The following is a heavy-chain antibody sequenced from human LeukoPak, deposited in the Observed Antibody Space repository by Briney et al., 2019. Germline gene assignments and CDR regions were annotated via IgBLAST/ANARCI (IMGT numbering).Heavy chain of an antibody. CDR3: ATQVRGVMDAFDY. Sequence: GGSLRLSCAASGFTFSSYWMSWVRQAPGKGLEWVSYISSSGSTIYYADSVKGRFTISRDNAKDSLYLQMNSLRAEDTAVYYCATQVRGVMDAFDYWGQGTLVTVSS. D-gene: IGHD3-10*01. CDR1: GFTFSSYW. CDR2: ISSSGSTI. J-gene: IGHJ4*02. V-gene: IGHV3-48*04.